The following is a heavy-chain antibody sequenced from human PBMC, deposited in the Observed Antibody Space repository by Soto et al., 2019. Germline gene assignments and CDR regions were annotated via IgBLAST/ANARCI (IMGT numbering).Heavy chain of an antibody. CDR3: AKRWYSYGYVYYYGMDV. CDR2: ISYDGSNK. CDR1: GFTFSSYG. J-gene: IGHJ6*02. V-gene: IGHV3-30*18. D-gene: IGHD5-18*01. Sequence: PGGSLRLSCAASGFTFSSYGMHWVRQAPGKGLEWVAVISYDGSNKYYADSVKGRFTISRDNSKNTLYLQMNSLRAEDTAVYYCAKRWYSYGYVYYYGMDVWGQGTTVTRLL.